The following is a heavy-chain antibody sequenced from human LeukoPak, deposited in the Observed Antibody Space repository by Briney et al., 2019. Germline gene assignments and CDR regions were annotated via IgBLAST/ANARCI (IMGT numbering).Heavy chain of an antibody. CDR2: IRYDGSNK. J-gene: IGHJ4*02. CDR1: GFTFSSYG. D-gene: IGHD6-13*01. Sequence: GGSLRLSCAASGFTFSSYGMHWVRQAPGKGLEWVAFIRYDGSNKYCADSVKGRFTISRDNSKNTLYLQMNSLRAEDTAVYYCAKVKYVGIAAAGGDYFDYWGQGTLVTVSS. V-gene: IGHV3-30*02. CDR3: AKVKYVGIAAAGGDYFDY.